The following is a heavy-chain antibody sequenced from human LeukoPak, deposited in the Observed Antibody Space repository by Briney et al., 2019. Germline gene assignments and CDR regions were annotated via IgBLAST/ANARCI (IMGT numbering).Heavy chain of an antibody. J-gene: IGHJ5*02. D-gene: IGHD3-16*02. CDR3: ARRRDDYVLGSYPMLP. V-gene: IGHV3-48*01. CDR2: IVGSSTII. Sequence: GGSLRLSCAASGFSFSSYSMSWVRQAPGKGLEWLSYIVGSSTIIYYADSVKGRFTISRDNAQNSLYLQMNSLRAEDTAIYYCARRRDDYVLGSYPMLPWGQGTLVTVSS. CDR1: GFSFSSYS.